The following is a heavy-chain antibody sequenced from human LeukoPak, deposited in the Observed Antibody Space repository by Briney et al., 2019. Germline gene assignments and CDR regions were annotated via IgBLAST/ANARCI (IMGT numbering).Heavy chain of an antibody. CDR1: GGSISSSSYY. Sequence: PSETLSLTCTVSGGSISSSSYYWGWIRQPPGKGLEWIGSIYYSGSTYYNPSLKSRVTISVDTSKNQFSLKLSSVTAADTAVYYCASGIAAAGTMDYWGQGTLVTVSS. V-gene: IGHV4-39*01. J-gene: IGHJ4*02. CDR2: IYYSGST. CDR3: ASGIAAAGTMDY. D-gene: IGHD6-13*01.